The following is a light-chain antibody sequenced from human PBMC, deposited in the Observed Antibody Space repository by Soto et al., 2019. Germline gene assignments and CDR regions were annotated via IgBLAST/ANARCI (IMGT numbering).Light chain of an antibody. J-gene: IGLJ1*01. CDR2: YDS. CDR1: NIGNKR. V-gene: IGLV3-21*04. CDR3: QVWDIMTDNYV. Sequence: SYELTQSPSVSVAPEKTATITCGGNNIGNKRVHWYRQKPGQAPVLHISYDSDRPSGIPERFSGSNSGNTATLTISRVEAGDEADYYCQVWDIMTDNYVFGSGTKVTVL.